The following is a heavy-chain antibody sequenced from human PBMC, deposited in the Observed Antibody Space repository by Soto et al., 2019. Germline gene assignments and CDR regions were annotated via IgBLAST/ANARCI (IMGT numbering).Heavy chain of an antibody. CDR3: AHSTFDYSYAYDY. J-gene: IGHJ4*02. Sequence: QITLKESGPTLVEPTQTLTLTCAFSGFSLTTTGAAVGWIRQPPGKSLEWLALIYWDDDKRYIPSLKRRLTIAKDTSKNQVVLTLTNMDPVDTATDFCAHSTFDYSYAYDYWGQGTLFTVS. D-gene: IGHD3-16*01. CDR1: GFSLTTTGAA. V-gene: IGHV2-5*02. CDR2: IYWDDDK.